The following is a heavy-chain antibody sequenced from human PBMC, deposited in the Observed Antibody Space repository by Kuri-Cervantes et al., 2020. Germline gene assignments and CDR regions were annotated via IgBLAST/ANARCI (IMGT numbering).Heavy chain of an antibody. J-gene: IGHJ5*02. Sequence: ASVKVSCKASGYTFTGYYMHWVRQAPGQGLEWMGWINPNSGSTNYAQKFQGRVTMTRDTSISTAYMELSRLRSDDTAVYYCARRRRGDWGWFDPWGQGTLVTVSS. CDR3: ARRRRGDWGWFDP. CDR1: GYTFTGYY. CDR2: INPNSGST. V-gene: IGHV1-2*02. D-gene: IGHD3-16*01.